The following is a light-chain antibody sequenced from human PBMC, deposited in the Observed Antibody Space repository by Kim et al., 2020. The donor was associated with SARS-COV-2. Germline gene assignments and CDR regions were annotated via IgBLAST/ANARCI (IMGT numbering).Light chain of an antibody. CDR3: QEYRHGPRT. V-gene: IGKV3-15*01. CDR1: QSVSSN. Sequence: EIVMTQSPATLSVYPGERATLSCRASQSVSSNLAWYQQKPGQAPRLLIYGASTRATGIPGRFSGSGSGTEFTLTISSLQSEDFAVYYCQEYRHGPRTIGGGTKVDIK. CDR2: GAS. J-gene: IGKJ4*01.